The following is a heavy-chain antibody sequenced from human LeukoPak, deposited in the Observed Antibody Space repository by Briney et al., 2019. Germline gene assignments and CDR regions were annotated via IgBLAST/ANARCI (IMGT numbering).Heavy chain of an antibody. CDR3: ARGNAVGASLFDY. CDR2: ISSSSISI. CDR1: GFTFSTYS. Sequence: GGSLRLSCVASGFTFSTYSMNWVRQAPGKGLEWISYISSSSISIYYADSVKGRFTISRDNAKNSLYLQMNSLRDEDTAVYYCARGNAVGASLFDYWGQGTLVTVSS. D-gene: IGHD1-26*01. J-gene: IGHJ4*02. V-gene: IGHV3-48*02.